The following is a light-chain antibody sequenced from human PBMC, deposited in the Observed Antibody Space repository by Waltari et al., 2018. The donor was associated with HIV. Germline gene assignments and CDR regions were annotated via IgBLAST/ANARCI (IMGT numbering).Light chain of an antibody. CDR1: KLGTKY. V-gene: IGLV3-1*01. J-gene: IGLJ2*01. CDR2: EDK. Sequence: SYEVTQPPSVSVSPGQTASITSSGHKLGTKYTACYQQNPGQSPVLVTYEDKKRRTGSPERFSGSNYGDTATLTISGTQAMDVADYYCQAWDSSTVVFGGGTRQTVL. CDR3: QAWDSSTVV.